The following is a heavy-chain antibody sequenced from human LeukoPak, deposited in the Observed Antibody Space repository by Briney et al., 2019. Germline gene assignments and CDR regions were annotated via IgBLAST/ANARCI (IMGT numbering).Heavy chain of an antibody. CDR1: GFTFDDYG. CDR2: INWNGGST. J-gene: IGHJ3*02. Sequence: PGGSLRLSCAASGFTFDDYGMSWVRQAPGKGLEWVSGINWNGGSTGYADSVKGRFTISRDNAKNSLYLQMNSLRAEDTALYHCARGSPAAGTRGDAFDIWGQGTMVTVSS. V-gene: IGHV3-20*01. CDR3: ARGSPAAGTRGDAFDI. D-gene: IGHD6-13*01.